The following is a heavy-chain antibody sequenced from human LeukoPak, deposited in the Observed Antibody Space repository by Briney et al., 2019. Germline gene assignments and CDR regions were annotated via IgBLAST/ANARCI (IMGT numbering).Heavy chain of an antibody. CDR3: ARDGGFGELSP. V-gene: IGHV3-48*03. CDR1: GCTFSSYE. D-gene: IGHD3-10*01. Sequence: QPGGSLRLSCAASGCTFSSYEMNWVRQAPGKGLEWVSYISSSGSTIYYADSVKGRFTISRDNAKNTLYLQMNSLRAEDTAVYYCARDGGFGELSPWGQGTLVTVSS. CDR2: ISSSGSTI. J-gene: IGHJ5*02.